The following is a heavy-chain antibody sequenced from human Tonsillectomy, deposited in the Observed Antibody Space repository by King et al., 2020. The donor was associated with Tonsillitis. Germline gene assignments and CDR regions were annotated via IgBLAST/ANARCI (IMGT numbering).Heavy chain of an antibody. D-gene: IGHD3-22*01. V-gene: IGHV3-48*04. J-gene: IGHJ4*02. CDR2: ISSRYNTR. CDR1: GFTFSSYS. Sequence: VQLVESGGGLVQPGGSLRLSCAASGFTFSSYSMNWVRQAPGRGLEWGSHISSRYNTRYYADSVKGRFTISRDNAKNSVYLQMNSLRAEDTAVYYCKMEYYYDIGGYYDESKNFDYGGEGPLVTVSA. CDR3: KMEYYYDIGGYYDESKNFDY.